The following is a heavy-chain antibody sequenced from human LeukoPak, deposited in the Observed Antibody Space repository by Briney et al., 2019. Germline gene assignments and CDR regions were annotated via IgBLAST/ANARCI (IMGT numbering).Heavy chain of an antibody. J-gene: IGHJ4*02. CDR3: AREKLDTRGYVDY. V-gene: IGHV3-7*01. D-gene: IGHD3-22*01. Sequence: GGSLRLSCAASGFIFNTYWMSWVRQAPGKGLDWVANIKQDGTDKYYVDSVKGRFTISRDNAKNLLYLQMNSLRAEDTAVYYCAREKLDTRGYVDYWGQGTLVTVSS. CDR1: GFIFNTYW. CDR2: IKQDGTDK.